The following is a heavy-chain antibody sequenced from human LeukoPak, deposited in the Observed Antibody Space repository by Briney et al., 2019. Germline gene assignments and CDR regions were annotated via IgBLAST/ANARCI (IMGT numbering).Heavy chain of an antibody. J-gene: IGHJ4*02. V-gene: IGHV1-69*04. CDR1: GGTFSSYA. D-gene: IGHD2-2*02. CDR3: ARDGVRYCSSTSCYKQGTPPDY. Sequence: GASVKVSCKASGGTFSSYAISWVRQAPGQGLEWMGRIIPILGIANYAQKFQGRVTITADKSTSTAYMELSSLRSEDTAVYYCARDGVRYCSSTSCYKQGTPPDYWGQGTLVTVSS. CDR2: IIPILGIA.